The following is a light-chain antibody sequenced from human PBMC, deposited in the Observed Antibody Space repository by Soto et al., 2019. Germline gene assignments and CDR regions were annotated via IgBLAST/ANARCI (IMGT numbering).Light chain of an antibody. CDR1: SSDVGGYIF. V-gene: IGLV2-8*01. CDR2: DVN. Sequence: QSVLTQPPSASGSPGQSVTISCTGTSSDVGGYIFVSWYQQHPGKAPKLMIYDVNKRPSGVPDRFSGSKSDNTDSLTVSGLQGEDEADYYCVSYAGGTYVFETGTKVTV. J-gene: IGLJ1*01. CDR3: VSYAGGTYV.